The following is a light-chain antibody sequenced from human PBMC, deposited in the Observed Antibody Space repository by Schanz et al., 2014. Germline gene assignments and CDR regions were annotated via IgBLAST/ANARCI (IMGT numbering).Light chain of an antibody. V-gene: IGLV2-8*01. Sequence: QSALTQPPSASGSPGQSVTISCTGTSSDVGGYNYVSWYQQHPGKAPKLMIYEDTKRPSGVPDRFSGSKSGNTASLTISGLQAEDEADYYCSSYTSSSTWVFGGGTKLTVL. CDR2: EDT. J-gene: IGLJ3*02. CDR1: SSDVGGYNY. CDR3: SSYTSSSTWV.